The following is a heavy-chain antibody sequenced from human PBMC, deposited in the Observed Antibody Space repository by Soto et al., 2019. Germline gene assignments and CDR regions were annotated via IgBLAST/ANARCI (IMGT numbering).Heavy chain of an antibody. CDR2: ISYDGSNK. CDR3: AKDQGRQYQHTQRIYYGMDV. V-gene: IGHV3-30*18. CDR1: GFTFSSYG. J-gene: IGHJ6*02. D-gene: IGHD2-2*01. Sequence: SLRLSCAASGFTFSSYGMHWVRQAPGKGLEWVAVISYDGSNKYYADSVKGRFTISRDNSKNTLYLQMNSLRAEDTAVYYCAKDQGRQYQHTQRIYYGMDVWGQGTTVTVSS.